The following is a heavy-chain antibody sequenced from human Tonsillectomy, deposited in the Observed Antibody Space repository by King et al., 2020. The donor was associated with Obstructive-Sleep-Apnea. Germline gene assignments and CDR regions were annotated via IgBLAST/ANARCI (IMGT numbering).Heavy chain of an antibody. D-gene: IGHD3-22*01. Sequence: VQLQESGPGLVKPSETLSLICTVSVGSISSYYWSWIRQPPGKGLEWVGYIYHSGSTNYNPPLKSRLNISVDKSKNPFSLNLSSVTAADTAVYYCARERSYDSSGYYRGSHYFDYWGQGILVTVSS. CDR3: ARERSYDSSGYYRGSHYFDY. CDR1: VGSISSYY. V-gene: IGHV4-59*01. J-gene: IGHJ4*02. CDR2: IYHSGST.